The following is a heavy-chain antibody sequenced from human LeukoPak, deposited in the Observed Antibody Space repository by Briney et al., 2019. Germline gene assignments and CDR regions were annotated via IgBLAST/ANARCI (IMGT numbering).Heavy chain of an antibody. V-gene: IGHV4-59*01. CDR1: GVSISSYY. D-gene: IGHD6-13*01. J-gene: IGHJ6*03. Sequence: SETLSLTCTASGVSISSYYWSWIRQPPGKGLEWIGYIYYSGSTNYNPSLKSRVTISVDTSKNQFSLKLSSVTAADTAVYYCARDRRTAAGPTEYYYYYYYMDVWGKGTTVTVSS. CDR3: ARDRRTAAGPTEYYYYYYYMDV. CDR2: IYYSGST.